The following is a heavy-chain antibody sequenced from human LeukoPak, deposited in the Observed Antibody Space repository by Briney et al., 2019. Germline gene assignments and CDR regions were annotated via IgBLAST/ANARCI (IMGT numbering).Heavy chain of an antibody. CDR2: IYYSGST. D-gene: IGHD5-24*01. CDR3: ARQRDGYNYDAFDI. Sequence: SQTLSLTCTVSGGSISSGGYYWSWIRQHPGKGLEWIGYIYYSGSTYYNPSLKSRVTISVDTSKNQFSLKLSSVTAADTALYYCARQRDGYNYDAFDIWGQGTMVTVSS. V-gene: IGHV4-31*03. J-gene: IGHJ3*02. CDR1: GGSISSGGYY.